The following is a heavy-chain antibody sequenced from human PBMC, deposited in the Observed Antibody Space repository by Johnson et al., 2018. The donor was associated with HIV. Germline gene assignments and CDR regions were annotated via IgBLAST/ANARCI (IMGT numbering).Heavy chain of an antibody. J-gene: IGHJ3*02. Sequence: VQLVESGGGLVQPGGSLRLSCAASGFTFRNHDMHWVRQATGKGLEWVSAIGPTGDTYYPGSVKGRFTISRENAKNSLYLQMNSLRAEDTAVYYCARAYIYGAFDIWGQGTMVTVSS. CDR1: GFTFRNHD. CDR3: ARAYIYGAFDI. V-gene: IGHV3-13*01. CDR2: IGPTGDT. D-gene: IGHD2/OR15-2a*01.